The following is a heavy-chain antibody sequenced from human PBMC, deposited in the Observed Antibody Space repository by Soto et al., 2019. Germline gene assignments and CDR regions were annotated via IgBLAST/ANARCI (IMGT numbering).Heavy chain of an antibody. CDR3: AREQMGLDY. V-gene: IGHV3-30-3*01. Sequence: QVQLVESGGGVVQPGRSLRLSCAASGFTFSNYAVHWVGQAPGKGLEWVAVISFDGNNKYYADSVKGRFTISRDNSKNTVYLQMNSLRVEDTAVYYCAREQMGLDYWGQGTLVTVSS. CDR2: ISFDGNNK. CDR1: GFTFSNYA. J-gene: IGHJ4*02.